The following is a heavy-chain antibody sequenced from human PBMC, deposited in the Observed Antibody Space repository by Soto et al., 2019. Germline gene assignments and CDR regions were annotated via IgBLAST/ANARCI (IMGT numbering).Heavy chain of an antibody. CDR1: GFTFSSYA. J-gene: IGHJ4*02. V-gene: IGHV3-33*08. Sequence: GGSLRLSCAASGFTFSSYAMHWVRQAPGKGLEWVAVIWHDGSDKYYADFVKGRFTISRDNSKNTLYLQMNSLRVEDTAVYYCASRSPALDYWGQGTLVTVSS. CDR3: ASRSPALDY. D-gene: IGHD2-2*01. CDR2: IWHDGSDK.